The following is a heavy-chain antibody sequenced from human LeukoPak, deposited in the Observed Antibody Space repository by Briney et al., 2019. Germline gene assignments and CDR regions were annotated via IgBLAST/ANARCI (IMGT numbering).Heavy chain of an antibody. J-gene: IGHJ4*02. D-gene: IGHD3-22*01. V-gene: IGHV1-18*01. CDR2: ISVYNGYT. CDR1: GYTFTNYG. CDR3: ARDSDYYYSSGYPRSRY. Sequence: ASVKVSCKASGYTFTNYGITWVRQAPGQGLEWMGWISVYNGYTNYAQKLQGRVTMTTDTSTNTAYMDLRSLRSDDTAVYYCARDSDYYYSSGYPRSRYWGQGTLVTVSS.